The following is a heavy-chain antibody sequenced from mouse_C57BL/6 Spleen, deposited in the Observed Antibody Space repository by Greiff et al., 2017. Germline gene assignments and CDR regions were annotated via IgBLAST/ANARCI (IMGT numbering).Heavy chain of an antibody. CDR1: GYTFTRYW. Sequence: QVQLQQSGPELAKPGASVKLSCKASGYTFTRYWMHWVKQRPGQGLEWIGYINPSSGYTKYNQKFKDKATLTADKSSSTAYMQLSSLTYEDSAVYDCARFETVADFDYWGQGTTLTVSS. CDR3: ARFETVADFDY. D-gene: IGHD1-1*01. V-gene: IGHV1-7*01. J-gene: IGHJ2*01. CDR2: INPSSGYT.